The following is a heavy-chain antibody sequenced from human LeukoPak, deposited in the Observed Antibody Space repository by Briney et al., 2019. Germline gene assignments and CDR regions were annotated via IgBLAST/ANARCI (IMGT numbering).Heavy chain of an antibody. J-gene: IGHJ4*02. Sequence: ASVKVSCKASGYTFTGYYIHWVRQAPGQGLEWMGWINPNSGGTNNAQKFQGRVTMTRDTSISTAYMELSSLRSEDTAVYYCARATYYGDYGFDYWGQGTLVTVSS. CDR3: ARATYYGDYGFDY. D-gene: IGHD4-17*01. CDR1: GYTFTGYY. CDR2: INPNSGGT. V-gene: IGHV1-2*02.